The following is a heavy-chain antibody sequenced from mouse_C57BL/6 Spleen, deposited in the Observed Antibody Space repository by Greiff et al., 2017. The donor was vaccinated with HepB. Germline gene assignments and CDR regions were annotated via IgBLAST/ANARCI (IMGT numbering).Heavy chain of an antibody. CDR2: IRNKANNHAT. CDR1: GFTFSDAW. D-gene: IGHD4-1*01. CDR3: TSTNWDLYYFDY. Sequence: EVKVEESGGGLVQPGGSMKLSCAASGFTFSDAWMDWVRQSPEKGLEWVAEIRNKANNHATYYAESVKGRFTISRDDSKSSVYLQMNSLRAEDTGIYYCTSTNWDLYYFDYWGQGTTLTVSS. V-gene: IGHV6-6*01. J-gene: IGHJ2*01.